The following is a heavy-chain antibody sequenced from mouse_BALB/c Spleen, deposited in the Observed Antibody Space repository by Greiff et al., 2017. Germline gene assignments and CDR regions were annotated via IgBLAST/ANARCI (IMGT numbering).Heavy chain of an antibody. V-gene: IGHV1-63*02. CDR1: GYTFTNYW. D-gene: IGHD1-1*01. CDR2: IYPGGGYT. J-gene: IGHJ2*01. CDR3: AREGTGSSYFDY. Sequence: VQLQQSGAELVRPGTSVKISCKASGYTFTNYWLGWVKQRPGHGLEWIGDIYPGGGYTNYNEKFKGKATLTADTSSSTAYMQLSSLTSEDSAVYFCAREGTGSSYFDYWGQGTTLTVSS.